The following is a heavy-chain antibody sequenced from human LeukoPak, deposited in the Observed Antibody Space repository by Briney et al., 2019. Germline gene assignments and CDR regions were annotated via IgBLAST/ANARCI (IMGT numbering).Heavy chain of an antibody. Sequence: GGSLRLSCAASGFTFSSYTMSWVRQAPGKGLEWVAAIFGNGDYTYYADSVKGRFTVSRDNSKNTLYLQMHSLRAEDTAVYRCPKAYFDILTGYYFGAFDIWGQGTMVTVSS. J-gene: IGHJ3*02. CDR3: PKAYFDILTGYYFGAFDI. V-gene: IGHV3-23*01. D-gene: IGHD3-9*01. CDR1: GFTFSSYT. CDR2: IFGNGDYT.